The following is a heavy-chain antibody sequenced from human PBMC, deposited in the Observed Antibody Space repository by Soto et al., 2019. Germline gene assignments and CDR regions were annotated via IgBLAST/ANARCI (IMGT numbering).Heavy chain of an antibody. J-gene: IGHJ4*02. Sequence: QVQLVQSVAEVKKPGSSVKVSCKASGGTFSSYAISWVRQAPGQGLEWMGGLIPIFGTANYAQTFQGRVTITAEKSTSTAYMELSSLRAEDTAVSYCASDSCSGGSFPAHHPPPEAYYFDYWGQRTLVTVAA. D-gene: IGHD2-15*01. CDR3: ASDSCSGGSFPAHHPPPEAYYFDY. V-gene: IGHV1-69*06. CDR1: GGTFSSYA. CDR2: LIPIFGTA.